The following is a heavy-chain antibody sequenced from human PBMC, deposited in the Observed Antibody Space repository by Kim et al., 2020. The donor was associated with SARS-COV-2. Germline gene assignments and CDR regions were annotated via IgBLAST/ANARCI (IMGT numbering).Heavy chain of an antibody. CDR1: GGSISSYY. CDR2: IYYSGST. D-gene: IGHD6-6*01. CDR3: ARGDGGITTYSSSSFYYYYGMDV. Sequence: SETLSLTCTVSGGSISSYYWSWIRQPPGKGLEWIGYIYYSGSTNYNPSLKSRVTISVDTSKNQFSLKLSSVTAADTAVYYCARGDGGITTYSSSSFYYYYGMDVWGQGTTVTVSS. V-gene: IGHV4-59*13. J-gene: IGHJ6*02.